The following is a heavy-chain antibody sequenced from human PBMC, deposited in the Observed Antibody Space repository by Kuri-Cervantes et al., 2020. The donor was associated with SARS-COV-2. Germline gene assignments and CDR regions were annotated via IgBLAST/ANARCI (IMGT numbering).Heavy chain of an antibody. CDR2: IRYDGSNK. Sequence: GESLKISCAASGFTFSSYGMHWVRQAPGKGLEWVAFIRYDGSNKYYADSVKGRFTISRDNSKNTLYLQMNSLRAEDTAVYYCAKGGYCSSTSCSPRWFDPWGQGTRGTVSS. CDR1: GFTFSSYG. J-gene: IGHJ5*02. D-gene: IGHD2-2*01. V-gene: IGHV3-30*02. CDR3: AKGGYCSSTSCSPRWFDP.